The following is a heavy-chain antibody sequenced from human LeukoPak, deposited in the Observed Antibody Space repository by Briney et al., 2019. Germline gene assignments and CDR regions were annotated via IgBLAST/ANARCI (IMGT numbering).Heavy chain of an antibody. CDR2: IYTSGST. CDR1: GGSISSGSYY. V-gene: IGHV4-61*02. CDR3: ARDGIAAAEYYYYYYMDV. Sequence: SQTLSLTCTVSGGSISSGSYYWSWIRQPAGKGLEWIGRIYTSGSTNYNPSLKSRVTISVDTSKNQFSLKLSSVTAADTAVYYCARDGIAAAEYYYYYYMDVWGKGTTVTVSS. D-gene: IGHD6-13*01. J-gene: IGHJ6*03.